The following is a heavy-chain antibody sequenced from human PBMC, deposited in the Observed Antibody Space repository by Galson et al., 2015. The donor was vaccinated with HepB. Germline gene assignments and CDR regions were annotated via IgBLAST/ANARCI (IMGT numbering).Heavy chain of an antibody. CDR3: AKPVKYGDYDNWFDP. CDR2: LSYDGGNK. CDR1: GFTFSSYS. J-gene: IGHJ5*02. Sequence: SLRLSCAASGFTFSSYSMHWVRQAPGKGLEWVAALSYDGGNKYYGDSVKGRFTISRDNSKNTLYLQMNSLRTEDTAIYYCAKPVKYGDYDNWFDPWGQGALVTVSS. V-gene: IGHV3-30*18. D-gene: IGHD4-17*01.